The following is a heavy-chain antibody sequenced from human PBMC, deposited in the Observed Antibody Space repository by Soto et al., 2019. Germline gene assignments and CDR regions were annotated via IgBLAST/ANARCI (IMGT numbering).Heavy chain of an antibody. D-gene: IGHD6-13*01. CDR1: GFTFSSYA. CDR2: ISGSGGST. CDR3: ARDAKYSRSSIFDY. Sequence: EVQLLESGGGLVQPGGSLRLSCAASGFTFSSYAMSWVRQAPGKGLEWGSAISGSGGSTYYADSVKGRCTISRDNSKNTVYLQMNSLRAEDTAVYYCARDAKYSRSSIFDYWGQGTLVTVSS. V-gene: IGHV3-23*01. J-gene: IGHJ4*02.